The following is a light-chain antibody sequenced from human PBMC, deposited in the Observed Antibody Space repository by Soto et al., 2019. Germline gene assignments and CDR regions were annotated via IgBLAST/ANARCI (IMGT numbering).Light chain of an antibody. Sequence: QSALTQPACVSGSPGQSITISCTGTSSDVGGYNYVSWYQQHPGKAPKLMIYDVSNRPSGVSNRFSGSKSGNTASLTISGLQAKDEADYYCSSYTSSSTLFGTGTKVTVL. J-gene: IGLJ1*01. CDR3: SSYTSSSTL. CDR1: SSDVGGYNY. CDR2: DVS. V-gene: IGLV2-14*01.